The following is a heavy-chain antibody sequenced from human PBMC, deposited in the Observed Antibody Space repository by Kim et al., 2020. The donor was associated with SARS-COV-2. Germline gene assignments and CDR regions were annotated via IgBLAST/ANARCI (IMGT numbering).Heavy chain of an antibody. CDR2: FDPEDGET. CDR1: GYTLTELS. Sequence: ASVKVSCKVSGYTLTELSMHWVRQAPGKGLEWMGGFDPEDGETIYAQKFQGRVTMTEDTSTDTAYMELSSLRSEDTAVYYCATAGPRRPPYTYYFDYWGQGTLVTVAS. CDR3: ATAGPRRPPYTYYFDY. D-gene: IGHD2-8*02. J-gene: IGHJ4*02. V-gene: IGHV1-24*01.